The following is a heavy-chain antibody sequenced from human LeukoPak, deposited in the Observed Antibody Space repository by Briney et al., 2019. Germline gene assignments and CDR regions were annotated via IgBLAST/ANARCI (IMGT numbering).Heavy chain of an antibody. CDR1: GFTFSSYA. D-gene: IGHD1-26*01. V-gene: IGHV3-48*04. CDR2: ISSSSSTI. Sequence: PGGSLRLSCAASGFTFSSYAMSWVRQAPRKGLEWVSFISSSSSTIYYADSVKGRFTISRDNAKNSLYLQMNSLRAEDTAVYYCARDRGGSYSAIDYWGQGTLVTVSS. J-gene: IGHJ4*02. CDR3: ARDRGGSYSAIDY.